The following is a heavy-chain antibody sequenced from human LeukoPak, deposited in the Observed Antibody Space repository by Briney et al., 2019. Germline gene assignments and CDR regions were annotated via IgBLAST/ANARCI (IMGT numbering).Heavy chain of an antibody. V-gene: IGHV1-18*01. CDR2: ISAYNGNT. J-gene: IGHJ5*02. CDR3: ARVVPAAIVLRGDLNWFDP. D-gene: IGHD2-2*01. CDR1: GYTFTSHG. Sequence: ASVKVSCKASGYTFTSHGISWVRQAPGQGLEWMGWISAYNGNTNYAQKLQSRVTMTTDTSTSTAYMELRSLRSDDTAVYYCARVVPAAIVLRGDLNWFDPWGQGTLSPSPQ.